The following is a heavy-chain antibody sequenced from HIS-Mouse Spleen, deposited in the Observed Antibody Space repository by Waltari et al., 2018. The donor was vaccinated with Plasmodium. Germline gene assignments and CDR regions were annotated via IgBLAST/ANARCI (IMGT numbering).Heavy chain of an antibody. CDR1: GGSISSSSYY. D-gene: IGHD5-12*01. Sequence: QLQLQESGPGLVKPSETLSLTCTVSGGSISSSSYYWGWIRQPPGKGLEWIGSIYYSGSTSYNPSRNSRVTISVDTSKNQFSLKLSCVTAADTAVYYCARVGRGYSGYDSVVVGYWGQGTLVTVSS. CDR2: IYYSGST. CDR3: ARVGRGYSGYDSVVVGY. J-gene: IGHJ4*02. V-gene: IGHV4-39*07.